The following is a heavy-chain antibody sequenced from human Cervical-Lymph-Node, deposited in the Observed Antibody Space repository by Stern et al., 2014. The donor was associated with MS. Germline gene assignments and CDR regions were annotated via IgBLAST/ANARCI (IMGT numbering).Heavy chain of an antibody. V-gene: IGHV4-61*02. Sequence: QLQLQESGPGLVKPSQTLSLTCTVSGGSISSGSYYWSWIRQPAGKGLEWIGRIYTSGSTNYNPSLKSRVTISVDTSKNQFSLKLSSVTAADTAVYYCAREFDYWGQGTLVTVSS. J-gene: IGHJ4*02. CDR2: IYTSGST. CDR1: GGSISSGSYY. CDR3: AREFDY.